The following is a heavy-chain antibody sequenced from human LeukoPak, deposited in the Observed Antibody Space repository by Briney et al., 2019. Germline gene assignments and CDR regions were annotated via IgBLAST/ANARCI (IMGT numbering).Heavy chain of an antibody. CDR3: ARKETGAVLGGAFDI. CDR2: IYYSGST. D-gene: IGHD7-27*01. CDR1: GGSISSYY. V-gene: IGHV4-59*01. J-gene: IGHJ3*02. Sequence: SETLSLTCTVSGGSISSYYWSWIRQPPGKGPEWIGYIYYSGSTNYNPSLKSRVTISVDTSKNQFSLKLSSVTAADTAVYYCARKETGAVLGGAFDIWGQGTMVTVSS.